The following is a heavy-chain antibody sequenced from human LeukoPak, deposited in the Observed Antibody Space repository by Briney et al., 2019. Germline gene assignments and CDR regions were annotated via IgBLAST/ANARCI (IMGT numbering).Heavy chain of an antibody. CDR1: GFTFSSYG. D-gene: IGHD6-19*01. CDR2: ISYDGSNK. J-gene: IGHJ6*04. V-gene: IGHV3-30*18. CDR3: AKAGYSSGWYLNYYYYYGMDV. Sequence: PGGSLRLSCAASGFTFSSYGMHWVRQAPGKGLEWVAVISYDGSNKYYADSVKGRFTISRDNSKNTLYLQMNSLRAEDTAVYYCAKAGYSSGWYLNYYYYYGMDVWGKGTTVTVSS.